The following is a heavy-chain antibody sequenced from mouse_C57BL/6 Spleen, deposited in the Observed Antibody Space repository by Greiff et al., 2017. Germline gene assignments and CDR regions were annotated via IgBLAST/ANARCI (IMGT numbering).Heavy chain of an antibody. Sequence: EVHLVESGGGLVKPGGSLKLSCAASGFTFSDYGMHWVRQAPEKGLEWVAYISSGSSTIYYADTVKGRFTISRDNAKNTLFLQMTSLRSEDTAMYYCASLKAAYYSNPYAMDYWGQGTSVTVSS. CDR3: ASLKAAYYSNPYAMDY. J-gene: IGHJ4*01. D-gene: IGHD2-5*01. CDR2: ISSGSSTI. CDR1: GFTFSDYG. V-gene: IGHV5-17*01.